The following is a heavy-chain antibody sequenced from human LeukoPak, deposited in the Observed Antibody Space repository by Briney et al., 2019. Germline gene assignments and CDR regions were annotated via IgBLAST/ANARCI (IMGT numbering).Heavy chain of an antibody. Sequence: SVKVSCKASGGTFSSYAISWVRQAPGQGLEWMGGIIPMFGTANYAQKFQGRVTITADESTSTANMELSSLRSEDTAVYYCARNSGYHFMSYMDVWGKGTTVTISS. CDR3: ARNSGYHFMSYMDV. CDR2: IIPMFGTA. J-gene: IGHJ6*03. CDR1: GGTFSSYA. V-gene: IGHV1-69*01. D-gene: IGHD5-12*01.